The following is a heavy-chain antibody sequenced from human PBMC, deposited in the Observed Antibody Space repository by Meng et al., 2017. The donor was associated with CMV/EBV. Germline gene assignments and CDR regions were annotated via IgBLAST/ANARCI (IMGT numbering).Heavy chain of an antibody. J-gene: IGHJ4*02. D-gene: IGHD6-19*01. V-gene: IGHV1-18*01. CDR1: GYTFTSYG. CDR3: ARGGGYSSGWHEPRG. CDR2: ISAYDGNT. Sequence: SGYTFTSYGISWVRPAPGPGLEWLGWISAYDGNTNYAQKLQGRVTMTTDTSTSTAYMELRSLGSDDTAVYYCARGGGYSSGWHEPRGWGQGTLVTVSS.